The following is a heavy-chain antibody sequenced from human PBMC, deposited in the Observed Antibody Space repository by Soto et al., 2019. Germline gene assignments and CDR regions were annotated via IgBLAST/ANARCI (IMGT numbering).Heavy chain of an antibody. V-gene: IGHV3-74*01. CDR3: XXXTGSNHPFDY. J-gene: IGHJ4*02. CDR2: ISTDGSST. Sequence: EVQLVESGGGLVQPGGSLRLSCAATGFTFSTYWMHWVXQGPGKGLVWVSRISTDGSSTTYXXXVKGRFTISRDNAKXXXXXXXXXXXXXXXXXXXXXXXTGSNHPFDYWGQGSLVTVSS. CDR1: GFTFSTYW. D-gene: IGHD2-2*01.